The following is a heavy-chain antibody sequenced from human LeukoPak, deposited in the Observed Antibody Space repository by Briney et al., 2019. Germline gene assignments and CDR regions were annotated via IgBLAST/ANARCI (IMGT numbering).Heavy chain of an antibody. CDR2: IIPIFGTA. Sequence: ASVEVSCKASGGTFSSYAISWVRQAPGQGLEWMGGIIPIFGTANYAQKFQGRVTITTDESTSTAYMELSSLRSEDTAVYYCARSFGSYGSNYFDYWGQGTLVTVSS. CDR3: ARSFGSYGSNYFDY. J-gene: IGHJ4*02. D-gene: IGHD1-26*01. V-gene: IGHV1-69*05. CDR1: GGTFSSYA.